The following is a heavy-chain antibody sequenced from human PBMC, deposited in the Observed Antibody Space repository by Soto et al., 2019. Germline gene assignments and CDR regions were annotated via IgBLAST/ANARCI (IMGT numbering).Heavy chain of an antibody. Sequence: SETLSLTCTVSGGSISSGDYYWSWIRQPPGKGLEWIGYIYYSGSTYYNPSLKSRVTISVDTSKNQFSLKLSSVTAADTAVYYCARTGVATGMVDYWGQGTLVTVSS. CDR3: ARTGVATGMVDY. D-gene: IGHD5-12*01. CDR2: IYYSGST. V-gene: IGHV4-30-4*01. CDR1: GGSISSGDYY. J-gene: IGHJ4*02.